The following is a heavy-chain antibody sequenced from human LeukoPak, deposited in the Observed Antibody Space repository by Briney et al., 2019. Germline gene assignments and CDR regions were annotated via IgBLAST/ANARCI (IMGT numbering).Heavy chain of an antibody. J-gene: IGHJ4*02. V-gene: IGHV3-66*04. CDR2: IYPNGNT. CDR3: ARRGHGYGSPFDY. Sequence: GGSLRLSCAASGFTVSSNYMNWVRQAPGKGLEWVSMIYPNGNTFYTDSVKGRFTISRDNSKNTLDLQMSSLRAEDTAIYYCARRGHGYGSPFDYWGQGTLVTVSS. D-gene: IGHD5-18*01. CDR1: GFTVSSNY.